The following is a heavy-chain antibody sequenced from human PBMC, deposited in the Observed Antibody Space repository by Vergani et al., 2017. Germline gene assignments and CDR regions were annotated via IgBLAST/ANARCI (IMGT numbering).Heavy chain of an antibody. J-gene: IGHJ6*02. V-gene: IGHV4-39*07. CDR1: GGSISSSSYY. CDR3: ARVPLQRYYYYYYGMDV. Sequence: QLQLQESGPGLVKPSETLSLTCTVSGGSISSSSYYWGWIRQPPGKGLEWIGSIYYSGSTNYNPSLKSRVTISVDTSKNQFSLKLSSVTAADTAVYYCARVPLQRYYYYYYGMDVWGQGTTVTVSS. D-gene: IGHD5-18*01. CDR2: IYYSGST.